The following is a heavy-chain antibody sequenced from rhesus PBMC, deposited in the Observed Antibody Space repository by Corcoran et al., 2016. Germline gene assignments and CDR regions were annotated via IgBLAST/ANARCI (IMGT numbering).Heavy chain of an antibody. CDR1: GLTFSDYY. CDR3: ARGTNAEYYFDY. CDR2: IRNNANGGQT. Sequence: EVRLVESGGGLVQPGGSLRLSCAASGLTFSDYYMSLVCQVPGMGPEGVDCIRNNANGGQTEYDASVKVRFISSRDDSKSMARLQMNSRETEDTAVYYWARGTNAEYYFDYWGQGVLVTVSS. J-gene: IGHJ4*01. D-gene: IGHD1-32*01. V-gene: IGHV3-116*02.